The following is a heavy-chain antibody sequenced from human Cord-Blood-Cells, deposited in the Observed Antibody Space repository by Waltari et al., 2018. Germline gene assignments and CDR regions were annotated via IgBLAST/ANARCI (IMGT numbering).Heavy chain of an antibody. Sequence: QLQLQESGPRLVKPSETLSPTCTVSGGSISSSSYYWGLLRQTPGKGLEWIGSIYYSGSTYYNQSLKSRVTISVDTSKNQFSLKLSSVTAADTAVYYCARRGRYCSSTSCYEYAFDIWGQGTMVTVSS. D-gene: IGHD2-2*01. CDR1: GGSISSSSYY. J-gene: IGHJ3*02. CDR2: IYYSGST. V-gene: IGHV4-39*01. CDR3: ARRGRYCSSTSCYEYAFDI.